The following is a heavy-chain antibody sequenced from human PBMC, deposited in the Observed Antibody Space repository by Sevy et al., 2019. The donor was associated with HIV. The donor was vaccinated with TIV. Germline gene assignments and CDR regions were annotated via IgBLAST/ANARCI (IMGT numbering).Heavy chain of an antibody. CDR1: GFTFSSYA. Sequence: GGSLILSCAASGFTFSSYAMSWVRQAPGKGLEWVSGLSGNGGSTNNADSVKGRFALSRDNSKNTLYLQMNNLRAEDTAIYFCAKDRIWELGDAFDIWGQGTMVTVSS. D-gene: IGHD1-7*01. CDR3: AKDRIWELGDAFDI. CDR2: LSGNGGST. V-gene: IGHV3-23*01. J-gene: IGHJ3*02.